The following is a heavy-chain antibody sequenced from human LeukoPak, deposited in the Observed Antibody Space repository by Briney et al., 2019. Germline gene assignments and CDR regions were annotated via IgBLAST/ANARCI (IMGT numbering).Heavy chain of an antibody. CDR3: TTQGFVGGSRTFFDY. D-gene: IGHD3-16*01. CDR2: IKSKSDGGTT. Sequence: GGSLRLSCVASGFTDTNAWMSWVRQAPGKGPERVGRIKSKSDGGTTDYDAPVKGRFIISREDSKNTLYLQMNSLRSEDTAVYYCTTQGFVGGSRTFFDYWGQGTLVTVSS. J-gene: IGHJ4*02. V-gene: IGHV3-15*01. CDR1: GFTDTNAW.